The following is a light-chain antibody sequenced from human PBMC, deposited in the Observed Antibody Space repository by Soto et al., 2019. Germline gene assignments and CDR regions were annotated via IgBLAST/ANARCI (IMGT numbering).Light chain of an antibody. CDR1: QYINTR. Sequence: EIVLTQSPATLSSFPGDRVTLSCRASQYINTRLAWYQHRPGQSPRLLIYQTSLRAAGIPARFSASGSGTDFTLTISSLEPEDFAVYYCHQRSNWPLTFGGGTKVDIK. CDR3: HQRSNWPLT. V-gene: IGKV3-11*01. J-gene: IGKJ4*01. CDR2: QTS.